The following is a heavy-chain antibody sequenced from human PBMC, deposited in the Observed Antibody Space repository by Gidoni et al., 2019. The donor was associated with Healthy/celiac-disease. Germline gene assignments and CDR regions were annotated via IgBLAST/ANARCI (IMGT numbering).Heavy chain of an antibody. J-gene: IGHJ6*02. V-gene: IGHV2-26*01. CDR1: GFSLSHARLG. Sequence: QLTLKESGPVLVKPTETLTLTCTVSGFSLSHARLGVSWIRQPPGKALEWLAHIFSNDEKSYSTSLKSRLTISKDTSKSQVVLTMTNMDPVDTATYDGERIPGQQLVRFYYYGMDVWGQGTTVTVSS. CDR2: IFSNDEK. CDR3: ERIPGQQLVRFYYYGMDV. D-gene: IGHD6-13*01.